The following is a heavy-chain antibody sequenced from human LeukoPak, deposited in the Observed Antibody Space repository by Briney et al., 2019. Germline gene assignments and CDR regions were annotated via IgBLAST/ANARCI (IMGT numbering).Heavy chain of an antibody. V-gene: IGHV3-23*01. J-gene: IGHJ4*02. CDR1: GFTFSTSA. CDR2: ISGSGDST. Sequence: PRGSLRLSCAASGFTFSTSAMSWVRQAPGKGLEWVSGISGSGDSTYYVDSVKGRFTISRDNSKNTLYLQMNSLRAEDTAMYYCAREAIVGANVDYWGQGTLVTVSS. D-gene: IGHD1-26*01. CDR3: AREAIVGANVDY.